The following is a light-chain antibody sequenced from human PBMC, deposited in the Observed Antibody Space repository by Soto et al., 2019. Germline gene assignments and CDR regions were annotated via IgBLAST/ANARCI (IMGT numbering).Light chain of an antibody. J-gene: IGKJ1*01. Sequence: IVLKQSPGTLSLSPGERATLSCRASQSVSSSFLAWYQQKPGQAPRLVIYGASSRATGIPDRFSGSGSRTDFNLTISILEPEDFAVYYCQQYDSSPRTFGQGTNVEIK. CDR1: QSVSSSF. CDR3: QQYDSSPRT. CDR2: GAS. V-gene: IGKV3-20*01.